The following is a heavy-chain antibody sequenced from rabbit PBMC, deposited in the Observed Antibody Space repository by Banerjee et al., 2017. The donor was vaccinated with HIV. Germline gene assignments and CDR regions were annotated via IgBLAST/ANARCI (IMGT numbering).Heavy chain of an antibody. J-gene: IGHJ6*01. V-gene: IGHV1S40*01. CDR2: IAGDSSGFT. D-gene: IGHD4-2*01. CDR1: GFSFSNSDY. CDR3: ARDAGTSFSTYGMDL. Sequence: QSLAESGGDLVKPGASLTVTCTASGFSFSNSDYMCWVRQAPGQGLVWISCIAGDSSGFTYPATWAKGRFPCSKTSATTVTLQMPSLTGADTAIYFCARDAGTSFSTYGMDLWGPGTLVTVS.